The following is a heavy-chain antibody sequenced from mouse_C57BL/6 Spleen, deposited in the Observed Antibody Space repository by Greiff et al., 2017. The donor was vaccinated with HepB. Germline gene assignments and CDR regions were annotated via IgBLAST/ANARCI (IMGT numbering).Heavy chain of an antibody. V-gene: IGHV3-6*01. D-gene: IGHD1-1*01. J-gene: IGHJ2*01. Sequence: EVKLMESGPGLVKPSQSLSLTCSVTGYSITSGYYWNWIRQFPGNKLEWMGYISYDGSNNYNPSLKNRISITRDTSKNQFFLKLNSVTTEDTATYYCARGGYGSSDYFDYWGQGTTLTVSS. CDR1: GYSITSGYY. CDR2: ISYDGSN. CDR3: ARGGYGSSDYFDY.